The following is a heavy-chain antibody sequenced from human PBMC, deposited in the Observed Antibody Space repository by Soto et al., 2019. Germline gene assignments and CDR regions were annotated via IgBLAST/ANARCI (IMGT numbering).Heavy chain of an antibody. CDR3: ARVVTVVKSFHYWYFDL. CDR1: GGTFSSYA. V-gene: IGHV1-69*12. D-gene: IGHD2-15*01. CDR2: IIPMFGTT. J-gene: IGHJ2*01. Sequence: QVQLVQSGAEVKKPGSSVKVSCKASGGTFSSYAISWVRQAPGQGLEWMGGIIPMFGTTNYEQKFQGRVTITADESTSTAYMELSSLRSEDTAVYYCARVVTVVKSFHYWYFDLWGLGTLVTVSS.